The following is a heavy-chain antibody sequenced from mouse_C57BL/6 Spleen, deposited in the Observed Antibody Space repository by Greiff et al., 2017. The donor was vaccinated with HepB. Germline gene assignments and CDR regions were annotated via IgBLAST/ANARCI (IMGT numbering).Heavy chain of an antibody. V-gene: IGHV5-17*01. J-gene: IGHJ2*01. D-gene: IGHD1-1*01. CDR3: ARWGDYSYYFDY. CDR2: ISSGSSTI. CDR1: GFTFSDYG. Sequence: EVHLVESGGGLVKPGGSLKLSCAASGFTFSDYGMHWVRQAPEKGLERVAYISSGSSTIYYADTVKGRFTISRDNAKNTLFLQMTSLRSEDTAMYSCARWGDYSYYFDYWGQGTTLTVSS.